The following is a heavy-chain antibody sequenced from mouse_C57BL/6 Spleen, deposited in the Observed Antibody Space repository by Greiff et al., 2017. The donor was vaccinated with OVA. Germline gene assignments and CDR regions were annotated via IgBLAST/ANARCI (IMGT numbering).Heavy chain of an antibody. CDR1: GYTFTDYY. D-gene: IGHD2-5*01. Sequence: VQLQQSGPELVKPGASVKISCKASGYTFTDYYINWVKQRPGQGLEWIGWIFPGSGSTYYNEKFKGKATLTVDKSSSTAYMLLSSLTSEDSAVYFCARRGTYYSNYDARDYWGQGTSVTVSS. J-gene: IGHJ4*01. CDR3: ARRGTYYSNYDARDY. CDR2: IFPGSGST. V-gene: IGHV1-75*01.